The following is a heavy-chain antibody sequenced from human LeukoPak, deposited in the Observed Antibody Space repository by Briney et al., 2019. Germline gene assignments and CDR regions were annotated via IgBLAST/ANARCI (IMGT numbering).Heavy chain of an antibody. CDR3: ARSRDSSGYLGYYYYYMDV. CDR1: GYTFTGYY. CDR2: INPNSGGT. D-gene: IGHD3-22*01. Sequence: ASVKVSCKASGYTFTGYYMHWVRQAPGQGLEWMGWINPNSGGTNYAQKFQGRVTMTRDTSISTAYMELSRLRSDDTAVYYCARSRDSSGYLGYYYYYMDVWGKGTTVTVSS. V-gene: IGHV1-2*02. J-gene: IGHJ6*03.